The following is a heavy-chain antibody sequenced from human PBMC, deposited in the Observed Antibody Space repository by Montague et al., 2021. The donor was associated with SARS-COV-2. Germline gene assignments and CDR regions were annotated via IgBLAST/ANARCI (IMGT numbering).Heavy chain of an antibody. CDR2: IYPDGST. CDR1: GFIVSNKY. D-gene: IGHD2-8*01. Sequence: SLRLSCAASGFIVSNKYMSWVRQAAGKGLDWVSIIYPDGSTYYSXSLKGRFTISRDNSKNTLYLQMNDLEPEDTAAYYCATSGAPNLGDSWGQGTLVTVSS. CDR3: ATSGAPNLGDS. V-gene: IGHV3-53*01. J-gene: IGHJ4*02.